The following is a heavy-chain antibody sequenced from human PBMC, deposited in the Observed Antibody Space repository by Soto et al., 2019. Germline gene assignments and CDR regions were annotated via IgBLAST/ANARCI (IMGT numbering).Heavy chain of an antibody. V-gene: IGHV3-30-3*01. Sequence: QVHLVESGGGVVQPGRSLRLSCAASGFTFSTYAMHWVRQAPGKGLEWVATISDDGTNKYYADSVKGRFTISRDHSKDTLYLQMNSLRAEDTAVYYCPREGHGDWFDPWGQGTLVTVSS. CDR3: PREGHGDWFDP. J-gene: IGHJ5*02. CDR1: GFTFSTYA. CDR2: ISDDGTNK. D-gene: IGHD3-10*01.